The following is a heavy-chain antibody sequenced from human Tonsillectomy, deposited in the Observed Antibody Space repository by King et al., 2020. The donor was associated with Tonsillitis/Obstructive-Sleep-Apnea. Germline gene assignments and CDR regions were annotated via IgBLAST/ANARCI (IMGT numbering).Heavy chain of an antibody. D-gene: IGHD3/OR15-3a*01. Sequence: VPLQESGPGLVKPSETLSLTCTVSGGSISSYYWSWIRQPPGKGLEWIGYIYYSGVTNYNPSLKSRVTISVDTSNNQFSLKLSSVTAADTAVYYCARVDRSWNFDLWGRGTLVTVSS. V-gene: IGHV4-59*01. CDR3: ARVDRSWNFDL. CDR2: IYYSGVT. CDR1: GGSISSYY. J-gene: IGHJ2*01.